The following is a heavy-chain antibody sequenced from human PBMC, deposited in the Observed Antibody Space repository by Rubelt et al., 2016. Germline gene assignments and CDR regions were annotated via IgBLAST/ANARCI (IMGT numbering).Heavy chain of an antibody. CDR3: TKAGGTGWFDP. D-gene: IGHD3-16*01. Sequence: GQLVESGGGLVQPGGSLRLSCAASGFTVTNKYMGWARQAPGKGLEWVSVIYTGGSPYYTDTVKGRFTISRDSSNNTLYLQMNSLRAEDTAVYHCTKAGGTGWFDPWGQGTQVTVSS. CDR2: IYTGGSP. V-gene: IGHV3-66*01. CDR1: GFTVTNKY. J-gene: IGHJ5*02.